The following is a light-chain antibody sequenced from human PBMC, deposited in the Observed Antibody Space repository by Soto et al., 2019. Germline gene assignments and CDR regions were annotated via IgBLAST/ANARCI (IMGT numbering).Light chain of an antibody. CDR1: QGISSY. V-gene: IGKV1-39*01. CDR3: QQSYSTTWT. CDR2: ASS. J-gene: IGKJ1*01. Sequence: IQLTQSPSSLSASVGDRVTITCRASQGISSYLAWYQQRPGKAPTLLIYASSTLQSGVPSMFSGSGSETHFTLTISSLQPEDSATYSCQQSYSTTWTFGQGTKVDIK.